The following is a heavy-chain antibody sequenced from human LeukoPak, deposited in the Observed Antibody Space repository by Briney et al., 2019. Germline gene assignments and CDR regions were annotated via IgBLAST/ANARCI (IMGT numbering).Heavy chain of an antibody. V-gene: IGHV3-30*02. J-gene: IGHJ5*02. CDR2: IQYDGSIQ. Sequence: GGSLRLSCAASGFMFNTYAMHWVRQAPGKGLEWGAFIQYDGSIQYYADSVKGRFTISRDNSKDSLYLEVSSLRPEDTAVYYCARLGYCDSGNCFSARPFDRWGQGTPVTVSS. D-gene: IGHD2-15*01. CDR1: GFMFNTYA. CDR3: ARLGYCDSGNCFSARPFDR.